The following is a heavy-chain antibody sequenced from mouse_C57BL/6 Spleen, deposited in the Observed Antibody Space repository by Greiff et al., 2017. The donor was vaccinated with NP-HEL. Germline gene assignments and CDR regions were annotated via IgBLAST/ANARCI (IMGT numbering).Heavy chain of an antibody. D-gene: IGHD2-1*01. Sequence: VKLMESGAELVRPGASVTLSCKASGYTFTDYEMHWVKQTPVHGLEWIGAIDPETGGTAYNQKFKGKAILTADKSSSTAYMELRSLTSEDSAVYYCTRLLSYAMDYWGQGTSVTVSS. CDR2: IDPETGGT. CDR3: TRLLSYAMDY. V-gene: IGHV1-15*01. J-gene: IGHJ4*01. CDR1: GYTFTDYE.